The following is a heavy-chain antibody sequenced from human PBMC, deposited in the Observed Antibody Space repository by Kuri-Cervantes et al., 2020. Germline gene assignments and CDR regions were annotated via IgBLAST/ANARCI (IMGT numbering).Heavy chain of an antibody. D-gene: IGHD3-22*01. J-gene: IGHJ4*02. CDR2: INPNSGGT. CDR1: GYTFTGYY. Sequence: ASVKVSCKASGYTFTGYYMHWVRQAPGQGLEWMGWINPNSGGTNYAQKFQGWVTMTRDTSISTAYMELGRLRSDDTAVYYCARDRRPTIGYYSDYWGQGTLVTVSS. V-gene: IGHV1-2*04. CDR3: ARDRRPTIGYYSDY.